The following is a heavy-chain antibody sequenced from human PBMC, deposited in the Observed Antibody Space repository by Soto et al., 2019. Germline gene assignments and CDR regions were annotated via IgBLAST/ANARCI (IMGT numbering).Heavy chain of an antibody. D-gene: IGHD3-10*02. J-gene: IGHJ5*01. V-gene: IGHV4-59*01. Sequence: QVQLQESGPGLVKPSETLPLTCTVSGGSISSYYWSWIRQPPGKGLEWIGFIFYSGSTSYNPSLKSRVTISIDTSEYQFSLKLNSVTAADTAVYYCASMIGDPVLSFDSWGQGTLVAVSS. CDR1: GGSISSYY. CDR2: IFYSGST. CDR3: ASMIGDPVLSFDS.